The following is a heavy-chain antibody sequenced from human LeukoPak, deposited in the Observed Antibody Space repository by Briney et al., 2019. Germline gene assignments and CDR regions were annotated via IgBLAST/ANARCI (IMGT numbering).Heavy chain of an antibody. Sequence: SETLSFTCTVSGGTISSSSYYWGWIRQPPGKRLEWIGSIHYSGNTYYNPSLKSRITISADTSNNQFSLKLSSVTAADTAVYYCARQLGYCSSTSCYADKVDYWGQGTLVTVSS. CDR3: ARQLGYCSSTSCYADKVDY. CDR2: IHYSGNT. V-gene: IGHV4-39*01. CDR1: GGTISSSSYY. J-gene: IGHJ4*02. D-gene: IGHD2-2*01.